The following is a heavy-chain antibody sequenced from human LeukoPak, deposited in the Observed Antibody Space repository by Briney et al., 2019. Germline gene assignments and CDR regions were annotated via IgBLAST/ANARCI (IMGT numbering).Heavy chain of an antibody. D-gene: IGHD3-10*01. CDR3: ARHPHIATRRGVIIAYIDY. J-gene: IGHJ4*02. V-gene: IGHV4-38-2*01. Sequence: PSETLSLTCAVSGYSISRGYICGWTRQPPGKGLEWIGNSVHSGSTYYNPSLKSRVTISVDTSKNQFSLKLSSVTAADTGVYYCARHPHIATRRGVIIAYIDYWGQGSLVTVSS. CDR2: SVHSGST. CDR1: GYSISRGYI.